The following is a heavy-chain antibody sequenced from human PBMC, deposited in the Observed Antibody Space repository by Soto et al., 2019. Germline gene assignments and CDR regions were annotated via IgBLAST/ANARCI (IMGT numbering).Heavy chain of an antibody. V-gene: IGHV1-2*06. D-gene: IGHD1-26*01. CDR1: GYTFIGYY. Sequence: QVQLVQSGAEVKKPGASVKVSCKASGYTFIGYYIHWVRQAPGQGLEWMGRINPRSGDTTYAQKFQGRLTMTRDTSISTAYVELSSLRSDDTAVYYCGRDGVGATPLGWFDPWGHGALVTVSS. CDR2: INPRSGDT. J-gene: IGHJ5*02. CDR3: GRDGVGATPLGWFDP.